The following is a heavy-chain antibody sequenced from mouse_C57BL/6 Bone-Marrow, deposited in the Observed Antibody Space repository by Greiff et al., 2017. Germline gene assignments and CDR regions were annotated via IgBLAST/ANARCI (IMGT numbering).Heavy chain of an antibody. CDR2: ISSGGSYT. CDR3: ARSPLYYYGSSPYFDY. Sequence: DVKLVESGGDLVKPGGSLKLSCAASGFTFSSYGMSWVRQTPDKRLEWVATISSGGSYTYYPDSVKGRFTISRDNAKNTLYLQLSSLKSEDTAMYYCARSPLYYYGSSPYFDYWGQGTTLTGSS. CDR1: GFTFSSYG. V-gene: IGHV5-6*02. J-gene: IGHJ2*01. D-gene: IGHD1-1*01.